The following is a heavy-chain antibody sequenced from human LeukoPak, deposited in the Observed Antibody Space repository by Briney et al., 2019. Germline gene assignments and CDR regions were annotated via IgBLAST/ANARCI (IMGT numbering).Heavy chain of an antibody. CDR1: GFTFSSYA. CDR2: ISGSGGST. CDR3: ASLDYDFWSGYPYYFDY. Sequence: PGGSLRLSCAASGFTFSSYAMSWVRQAPGKGLEWVSAISGSGGSTYYADSVKGRFTISRDNSKNTLYLQMNSLRAEDTAVYYCASLDYDFWSGYPYYFDYWGQGTLVTVSS. D-gene: IGHD3-3*01. V-gene: IGHV3-23*01. J-gene: IGHJ4*02.